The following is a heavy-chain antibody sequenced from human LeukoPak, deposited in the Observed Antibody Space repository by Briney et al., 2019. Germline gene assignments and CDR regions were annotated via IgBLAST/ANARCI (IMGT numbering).Heavy chain of an antibody. V-gene: IGHV1-18*01. CDR3: ARGSPVDSSPTPFDY. J-gene: IGHJ4*02. D-gene: IGHD6-13*01. CDR2: ISAYNGIT. CDR1: GYTFTSYG. Sequence: GASGKVSGKASGYTFTSYGISWVRQAPGQGLEGMGWISAYNGITNYAQKLQGRVTMTTDTSTSTAYMELRSLRSDDTAVYYCARGSPVDSSPTPFDYWGQGTLVTVSS.